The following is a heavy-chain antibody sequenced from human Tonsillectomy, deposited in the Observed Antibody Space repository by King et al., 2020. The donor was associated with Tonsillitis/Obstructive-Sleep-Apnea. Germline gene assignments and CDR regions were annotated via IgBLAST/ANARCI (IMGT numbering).Heavy chain of an antibody. D-gene: IGHD6-19*01. J-gene: IGHJ6*03. CDR3: ARDRVDRSGYPYYMDV. CDR2: IKQDGSEK. V-gene: IGHV3-7*04. CDR1: GFTFSNFW. Sequence: VQLVESGGGLVQPGGSLRLSCVASGFTFSNFWMTWVRQAPGKGLEWVANIKQDGSEKYYVDPVKGRFTISRDNAKNSLYLQMNSLRVEDMAVYFCARDRVDRSGYPYYMDVWGKGTTVTVSS.